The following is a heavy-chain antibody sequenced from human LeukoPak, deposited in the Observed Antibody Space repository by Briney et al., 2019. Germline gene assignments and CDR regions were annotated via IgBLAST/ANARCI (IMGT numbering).Heavy chain of an antibody. CDR2: ISPDGNNQ. D-gene: IGHD3-16*01. CDR1: GFTFSSYG. Sequence: GGSLRLSCAASGFTFSSYGMHWVRQAPGKGLEWVAVISPDGNNQYYVGSVKGRFSISRDNSKKMLYLQMNSLRSEDTAVYYCAKLDYDYIWRGRDFWGQGTLVTVSS. V-gene: IGHV3-30*18. J-gene: IGHJ4*02. CDR3: AKLDYDYIWRGRDF.